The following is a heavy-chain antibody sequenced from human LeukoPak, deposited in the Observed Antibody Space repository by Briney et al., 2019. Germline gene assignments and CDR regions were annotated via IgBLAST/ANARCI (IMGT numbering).Heavy chain of an antibody. D-gene: IGHD1-1*01. CDR2: ISNSGST. CDR3: VRLQPNTGEWAFDI. J-gene: IGHJ3*02. CDR1: GGSISSYY. V-gene: IGHV4-59*01. Sequence: SETLSLTCTVSGGSISSYYWSWIRQPPGEGLEWIGYISNSGSTNYNPSLKSRVTISVDTSKNQLSLKLSSVTAADAAVYHCVRLQPNTGEWAFDIWGQGTMVSVSS.